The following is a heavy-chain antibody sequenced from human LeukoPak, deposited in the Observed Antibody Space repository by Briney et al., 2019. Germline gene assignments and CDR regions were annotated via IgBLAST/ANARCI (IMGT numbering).Heavy chain of an antibody. D-gene: IGHD6-6*01. CDR1: GFTLSSYS. CDR3: ARGDQRIAARQYYYAMDV. J-gene: IGHJ6*02. CDR2: ISSSSSYI. V-gene: IGHV3-21*01. Sequence: GGSLRLSCAASGFTLSSYSMNCVRQAPGKGLECVSSISSSSSYIYYADPVKGRLTITREDATNSLYLQMHSLRAEDTAVYYCARGDQRIAARQYYYAMDVCGQGPTVTVSS.